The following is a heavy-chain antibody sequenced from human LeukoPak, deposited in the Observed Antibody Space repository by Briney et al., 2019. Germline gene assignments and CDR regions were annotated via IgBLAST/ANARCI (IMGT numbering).Heavy chain of an antibody. CDR3: ARSGGYHPLYY. CDR1: GYTFTSYD. J-gene: IGHJ4*02. D-gene: IGHD5-12*01. V-gene: IGHV1-8*01. CDR2: MNANSGNT. Sequence: ASVKVSCKSSGYTFTSYDINWARQAPGQGLEWMGWMNANSGNTGFAQKFQGRVTMTRDTSISTAYLELSSLRSEDTAVYYCARSGGYHPLYYWGQGTLVTASS.